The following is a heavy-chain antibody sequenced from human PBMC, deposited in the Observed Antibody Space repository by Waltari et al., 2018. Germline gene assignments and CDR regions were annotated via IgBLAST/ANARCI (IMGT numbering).Heavy chain of an antibody. J-gene: IGHJ4*02. CDR3: ARARAVFGVVIMPFDY. Sequence: QVQLVQSGAEVKKPGSSVKVSCKASGGTFSSYAISWVRQAPGQGLEWMGGIIPILGIANYAQKFQGRVTITADKSTSTAYMELSSLRSEDTAVYYCARARAVFGVVIMPFDYWGQGTLVTVSS. CDR2: IIPILGIA. D-gene: IGHD3-3*01. CDR1: GGTFSSYA. V-gene: IGHV1-69*10.